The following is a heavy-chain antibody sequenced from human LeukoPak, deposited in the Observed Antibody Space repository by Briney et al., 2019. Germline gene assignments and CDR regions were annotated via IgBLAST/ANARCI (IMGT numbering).Heavy chain of an antibody. J-gene: IGHJ4*02. V-gene: IGHV3-74*01. D-gene: IGHD3-10*01. Sequence: GSLRLSCEASGFTFSSYWMHWVRQGPGEGLVWVSRISSDGSSTNYADSVKGRFTISRDNSRNTLYLQMNSLRADDTAVYYCARNYYGSVDYWGQGTQVTVSS. CDR1: GFTFSSYW. CDR2: ISSDGSST. CDR3: ARNYYGSVDY.